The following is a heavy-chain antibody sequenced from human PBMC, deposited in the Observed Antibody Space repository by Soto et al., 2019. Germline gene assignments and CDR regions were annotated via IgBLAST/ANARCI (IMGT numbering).Heavy chain of an antibody. Sequence: SETLSLTCAVSGYSISSGYYWGWIRQPPGKGLEWIGSIYHSGSTYYNPSLKSRVTISVDTSKNQFSLKLSSVTAADTAVYYCARVLAEAGATQKGDWFDPWGQGTLVTVSS. CDR1: GYSISSGYY. V-gene: IGHV4-38-2*01. CDR2: IYHSGST. D-gene: IGHD6-25*01. CDR3: ARVLAEAGATQKGDWFDP. J-gene: IGHJ5*02.